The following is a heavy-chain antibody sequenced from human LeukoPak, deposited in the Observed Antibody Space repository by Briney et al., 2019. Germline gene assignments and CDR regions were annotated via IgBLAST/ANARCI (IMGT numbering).Heavy chain of an antibody. D-gene: IGHD4-17*01. J-gene: IGHJ4*02. V-gene: IGHV1-18*01. CDR1: GHTFTSYG. CDR3: ARASREDGDYPRFDY. Sequence: GASVKVSCKASGHTFTSYGISWVRQAPGQGLEWMGWISAYNGNTNYAQKLQGRVTMTTDTSTSTAYMVLRGLRSDDTAVYYCARASREDGDYPRFDYWDQGTLVTVSS. CDR2: ISAYNGNT.